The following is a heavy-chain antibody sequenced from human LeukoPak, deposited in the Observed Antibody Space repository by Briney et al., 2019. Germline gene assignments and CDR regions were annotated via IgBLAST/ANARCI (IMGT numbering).Heavy chain of an antibody. CDR2: ISDDGRRK. V-gene: IGHV3-30*18. CDR1: GSGMPFSSYG. J-gene: IGHJ4*02. D-gene: IGHD4-17*01. CDR3: AKRPSDYGDYVSYFDY. Sequence: PGTSLRLSCEASGSGMPFSSYGLHWVRQAPGKGLEWVGVISDDGRRKDYADSVKGRFTISRDNSKDTLYLQMNSLRAEDTAVYYCAKRPSDYGDYVSYFDYWGQGTLVTVSS.